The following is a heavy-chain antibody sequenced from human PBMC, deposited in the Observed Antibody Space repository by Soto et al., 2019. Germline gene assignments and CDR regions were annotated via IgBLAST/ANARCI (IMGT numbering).Heavy chain of an antibody. J-gene: IGHJ4*02. CDR2: IYRGGST. V-gene: IGHV3-66*01. CDR3: ASVAGVVPPVFDY. D-gene: IGHD2-2*01. Sequence: SMRLYCAASGFTITSNYISWVRPAPGQGLEWVSVIYRGGSTYYADSVKGRFTISRDNPKNPLYLKMNSLRAEDTAVNYCASVAGVVPPVFDYWGQETLFTVSS. CDR1: GFTITSNY.